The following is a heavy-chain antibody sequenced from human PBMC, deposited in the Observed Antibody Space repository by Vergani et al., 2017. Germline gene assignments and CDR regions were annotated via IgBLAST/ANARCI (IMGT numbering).Heavy chain of an antibody. V-gene: IGHV3-48*04. CDR2: ISNSGNTI. D-gene: IGHD3-3*01. CDR3: ASGSSGFFTLTSPNWFDP. CDR1: GFTFSSYG. Sequence: VQLVESGGGVVQPGRSLRLSCAASGFTFSSYGMHWVRQAPGKGLEWISYISNSGNTINYADSVKGRFIVSRDNAKKSLYLQMNSLRVEDTAVYYCASGSSGFFTLTSPNWFDPWGQGTLVTVS. J-gene: IGHJ5*02.